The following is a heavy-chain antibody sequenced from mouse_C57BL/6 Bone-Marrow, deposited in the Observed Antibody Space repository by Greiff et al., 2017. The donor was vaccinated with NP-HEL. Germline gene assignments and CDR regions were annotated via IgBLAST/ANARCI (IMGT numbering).Heavy chain of an antibody. CDR3: ARVYGYDEGYFDV. J-gene: IGHJ1*03. Sequence: EVHLVESGGGLVQSGRSLRLSCATSGFTFSDFYMEWVRQAPGKGLEWIAASRNKANDYTTEYSASVKGRFIVTRDTSQSSLYLQVKALRAEDTAIYYCARVYGYDEGYFDVWGTGTTVTVSS. CDR1: GFTFSDFY. D-gene: IGHD2-2*01. CDR2: SRNKANDYTT. V-gene: IGHV7-1*01.